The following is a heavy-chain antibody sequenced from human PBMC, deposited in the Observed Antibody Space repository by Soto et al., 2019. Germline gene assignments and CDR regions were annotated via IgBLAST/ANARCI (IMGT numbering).Heavy chain of an antibody. J-gene: IGHJ5*02. V-gene: IGHV4-34*01. D-gene: IGHD3-10*01. Sequence: QVQLQQWGAGLLKPSETLSLTCAVYGGSFSGYYWSWILQPPGKGLEWIGEINHSGSTNYNPSLKSRVTISVDTSKNQFSLKLSSVTAADTAVYYCARGGKNYGSGSYYNVGWFDPWGLGTLVTVSS. CDR3: ARGGKNYGSGSYYNVGWFDP. CDR1: GGSFSGYY. CDR2: INHSGST.